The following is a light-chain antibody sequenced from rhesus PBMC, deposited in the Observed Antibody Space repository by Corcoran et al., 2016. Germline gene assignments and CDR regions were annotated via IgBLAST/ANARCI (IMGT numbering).Light chain of an antibody. CDR3: QHYYDNPFT. V-gene: IGKV1S12*01. CDR1: QNIYDN. CDR2: GAS. J-gene: IGKJ3*01. Sequence: DIQMTQSPTALSASVGDRVTISCRASQNIYDNLAGYQQKPGKAPKLLIYGASSLQTGIPSRLSGSGSGTDFTFTISSLQPEDSASYYCQHYYDNPFTFGPGTKLDIK.